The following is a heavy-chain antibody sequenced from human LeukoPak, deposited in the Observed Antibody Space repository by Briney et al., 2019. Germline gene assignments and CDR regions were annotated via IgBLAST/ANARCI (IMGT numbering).Heavy chain of an antibody. Sequence: PGGSLRLSCAASGFTFSSYGMHWVRQAPGKGLEWVAFIRFDGSNKYYADSVKGRFTISRENSKNTLFLQMNSLRVEDTAVYYCAREGEMATIKPPGDYWGQGNLVTVYS. V-gene: IGHV3-30*02. CDR1: GFTFSSYG. J-gene: IGHJ4*02. D-gene: IGHD5-24*01. CDR3: AREGEMATIKPPGDY. CDR2: IRFDGSNK.